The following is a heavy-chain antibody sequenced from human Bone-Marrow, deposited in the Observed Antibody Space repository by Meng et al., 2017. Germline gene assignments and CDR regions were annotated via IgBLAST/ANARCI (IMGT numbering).Heavy chain of an antibody. Sequence: HVGHPESGPGLVKPSETLSLSCTVSGGSNSSYYWSWIRQPPGKGLAWIGYIYYSGSTNYNPSLKSRVTISVDTSKNQFSLTLSSVTAADTAVYYCARRGYCSGGSCFRYWFDPWGQGTLVTVSS. CDR2: IYYSGST. J-gene: IGHJ5*02. V-gene: IGHV4-59*01. D-gene: IGHD2-15*01. CDR3: ARRGYCSGGSCFRYWFDP. CDR1: GGSNSSYY.